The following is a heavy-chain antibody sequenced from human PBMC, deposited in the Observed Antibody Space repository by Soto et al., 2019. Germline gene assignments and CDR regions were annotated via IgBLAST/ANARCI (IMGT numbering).Heavy chain of an antibody. CDR2: INVYNGNT. J-gene: IGHJ5*02. D-gene: IGHD3-10*01. CDR3: ARGVGSGSYYSQYNWFDP. Sequence: QVQLVQSGGEVKKPGASVKVSCKASGYTFTNYGISWVRQAPGQGLEWMGWINVYNGNTKYAQKVQGRVTITTATSTSTAYMELRSLRSDDTAVYYCARGVGSGSYYSQYNWFDPWGQGTLVTVSS. CDR1: GYTFTNYG. V-gene: IGHV1-18*01.